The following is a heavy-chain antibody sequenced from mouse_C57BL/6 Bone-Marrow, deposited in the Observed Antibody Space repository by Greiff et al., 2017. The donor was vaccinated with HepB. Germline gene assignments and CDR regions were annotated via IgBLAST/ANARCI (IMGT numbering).Heavy chain of an antibody. CDR1: GFTFSDYY. CDR2: ISNGGGST. V-gene: IGHV5-12*01. Sequence: EVMLVESGGGLVQPGGSLKLSCAASGFTFSDYYMYWVRQTPEKRLEWVAYISNGGGSTYYPDTVKGRFTISRDNAKNTLYLQMSRLKSEDTAMYYCARHADYDEAWFAYWGQGTLVTVSA. CDR3: ARHADYDEAWFAY. J-gene: IGHJ3*01. D-gene: IGHD2-4*01.